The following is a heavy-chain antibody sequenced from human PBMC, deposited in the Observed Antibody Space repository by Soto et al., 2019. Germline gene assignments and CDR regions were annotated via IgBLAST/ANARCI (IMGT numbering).Heavy chain of an antibody. Sequence: PGGSLRLSCVASGFTFSDYYMYWIRQAPGKGLEWVSYVSSSGSTIYYADSVKGRFTISRDNAKNSLYLQMNSLRAEDTAVYYCARGLTYYDFWSGYYTTCYYYGMDVWGQRTPVTVSS. CDR1: GFTFSDYY. J-gene: IGHJ6*02. CDR2: VSSSGSTI. CDR3: ARGLTYYDFWSGYYTTCYYYGMDV. D-gene: IGHD3-3*01. V-gene: IGHV3-11*01.